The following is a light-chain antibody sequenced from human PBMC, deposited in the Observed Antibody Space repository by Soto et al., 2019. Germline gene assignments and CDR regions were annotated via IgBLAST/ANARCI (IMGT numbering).Light chain of an antibody. CDR2: DAS. V-gene: IGKV3-11*01. CDR3: HQRSSWPLT. CDR1: QTVGYY. J-gene: IGKJ4*01. Sequence: EIVLTQSPGTLSLFPGARAPLSCRASQTVGYYLAWYQQKAGQAPRPLIYDASNRAPGIPARFSGSGSGTDFTLTINSLEPEDFAVYYCHQRSSWPLTFGGGTKVDIK.